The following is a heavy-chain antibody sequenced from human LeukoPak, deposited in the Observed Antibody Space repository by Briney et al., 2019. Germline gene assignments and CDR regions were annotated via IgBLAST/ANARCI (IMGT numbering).Heavy chain of an antibody. Sequence: GGSLRLSCAASGFTFEDYAMHWVRQAPGKGLEWVAGISWNSGSIGYADSVKGRFTISRDNAKNSLYLQMNSLRTEDTALYYCAKDKGAYYYGMDVWGQGTTVTVSS. CDR3: AKDKGAYYYGMDV. V-gene: IGHV3-9*01. J-gene: IGHJ6*02. CDR2: ISWNSGSI. CDR1: GFTFEDYA.